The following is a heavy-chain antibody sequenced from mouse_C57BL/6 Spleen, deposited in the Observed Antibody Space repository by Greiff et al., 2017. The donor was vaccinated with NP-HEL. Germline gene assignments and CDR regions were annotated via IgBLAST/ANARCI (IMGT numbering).Heavy chain of an antibody. J-gene: IGHJ1*03. V-gene: IGHV1-15*01. CDR1: GYTFTDYE. CDR2: IDPETGGT. CDR3: TRGFYLSGDYDVYWYFDV. Sequence: QVQLQQSGAELVRPGASVTLSCKASGYTFTDYEMHWVKQTPVHGLEWIGAIDPETGGTAYNQKFKGKAILTADKSSSTAYMELRSLTSEDSAVYYCTRGFYLSGDYDVYWYFDVWGTGTTVTVSS. D-gene: IGHD2-4*01.